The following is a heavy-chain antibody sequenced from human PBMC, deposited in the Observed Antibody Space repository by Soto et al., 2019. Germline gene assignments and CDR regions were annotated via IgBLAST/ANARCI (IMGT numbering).Heavy chain of an antibody. CDR2: IYYSGST. Sequence: PSETLSLTCTVSGGSISSSSYYWGWIRQPPGKGLEWIGSIYYSGSTYYNPSLKSRVTISVDTSKNQFSLKLSSVTAADTAVYYCARRSIAVAGYYFDYWGQGTLVTAPQ. J-gene: IGHJ4*02. CDR1: GGSISSSSYY. CDR3: ARRSIAVAGYYFDY. V-gene: IGHV4-39*01. D-gene: IGHD6-19*01.